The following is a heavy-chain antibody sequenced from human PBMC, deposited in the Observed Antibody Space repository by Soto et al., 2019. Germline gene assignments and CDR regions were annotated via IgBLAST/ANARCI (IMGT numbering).Heavy chain of an antibody. CDR2: IYYSGST. D-gene: IGHD3-3*01. CDR3: ARDRGLYDFWSGRDGDYYYYSMDV. J-gene: IGHJ6*02. Sequence: SGTLSLTCTVSGGSISSGGYYWSWIRQHPGKGLEWIGYIYYSGSTYYNPSLKSRVTISVDTSKNQFSLKLSPVTAADTAVYYCARDRGLYDFWSGRDGDYYYYSMDVWGQGTTVTVAS. V-gene: IGHV4-31*03. CDR1: GGSISSGGYY.